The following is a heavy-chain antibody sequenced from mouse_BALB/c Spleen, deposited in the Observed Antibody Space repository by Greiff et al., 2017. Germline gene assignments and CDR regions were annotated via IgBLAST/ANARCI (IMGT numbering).Heavy chain of an antibody. CDR3: ATELGRFAY. J-gene: IGHJ3*01. D-gene: IGHD4-1*01. V-gene: IGHV1-5*01. CDR1: GYSFTSYW. CDR2: IYPGNSDT. Sequence: EVQLQQSGTVLARPGASVKMSCKASGYSFTSYWMHWVKQRPGQGLEWIGAIYPGNSDTSYNQKFKGKATLTVDESSSTAYMQLSSLTSEDSAVYYCATELGRFAYWGQGILVTVSA.